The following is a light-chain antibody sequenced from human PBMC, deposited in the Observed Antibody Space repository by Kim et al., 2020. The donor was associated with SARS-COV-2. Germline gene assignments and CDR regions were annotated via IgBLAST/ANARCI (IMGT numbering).Light chain of an antibody. CDR3: AAWDDTLNGWL. V-gene: IGLV1-44*01. J-gene: IGLJ3*02. CDR1: SSNIGSNA. CDR2: GND. Sequence: GQRVNISCSGSSSNIGSNAANWYQQLPGTAPRLLFYGNDERPSGVPDRFSCSKSGTAASLAMTGLQSDDEAEYYCAAWDDTLNGWLFGGGTKVTVL.